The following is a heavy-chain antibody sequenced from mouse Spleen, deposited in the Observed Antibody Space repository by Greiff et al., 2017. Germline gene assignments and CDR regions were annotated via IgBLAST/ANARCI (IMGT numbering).Heavy chain of an antibody. D-gene: IGHD1-1*01. J-gene: IGHJ1*01. V-gene: IGHV3-8*01. Sequence: EVKVVESGPGLAKPSQTLSLTCSVTGYSITSDYWNWIRKFPGNKLEYMGYISYSGSTYYNPSLKSRISITRDTSKNQYYLQLNSVTTEDTATYYCARYQGDYYDGSYDWYFDVWGAGTTVTVSS. CDR2: ISYSGST. CDR1: GYSITSDY. CDR3: ARYQGDYYDGSYDWYFDV.